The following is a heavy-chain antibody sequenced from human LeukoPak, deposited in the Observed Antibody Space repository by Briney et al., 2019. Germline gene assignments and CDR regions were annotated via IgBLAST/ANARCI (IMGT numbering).Heavy chain of an antibody. Sequence: GGSLRLSCAASGFTFSSYWMSWVRQAPGKGLEWVGNIKQDGSEKYYVDSVKGRFTISRDNAKNSLYLQMNSLRAEDTAVYYCARDCTNGVCPNDYWGQGTLVTVSS. CDR1: GFTFSSYW. D-gene: IGHD2-8*01. CDR3: ARDCTNGVCPNDY. V-gene: IGHV3-7*01. J-gene: IGHJ4*02. CDR2: IKQDGSEK.